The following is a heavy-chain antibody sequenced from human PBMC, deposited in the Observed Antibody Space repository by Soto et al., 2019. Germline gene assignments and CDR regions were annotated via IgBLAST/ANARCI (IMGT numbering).Heavy chain of an antibody. CDR2: IYSGGST. Sequence: EVQLVESGGGLVQPGGSRRLSCAAPGFPVNSNYMSWVRQAPGKGLKWVSVIYSGGSTYYAYSVKDRFTISRDNSKNTLYLQMNSLRAEDTAVYYCAREGVAAMGRFAYWGQGTLVTVSS. D-gene: IGHD2-15*01. CDR3: AREGVAAMGRFAY. V-gene: IGHV3-66*01. CDR1: GFPVNSNY. J-gene: IGHJ4*02.